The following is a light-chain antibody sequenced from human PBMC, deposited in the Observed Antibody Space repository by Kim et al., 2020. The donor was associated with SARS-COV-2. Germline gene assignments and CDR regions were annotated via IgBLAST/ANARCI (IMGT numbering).Light chain of an antibody. V-gene: IGKV3-20*01. J-gene: IGKJ5*01. CDR2: GAS. CDR1: QSVSSSN. Sequence: CPVKPATPSVRPSQSVSSSNVPRYQQKPGQAPRLLIYGASSRATGIPDRFSGSGSGTDFTLTISRLDPEDFAVYYCQQYGSLPITFGQGTRLEIK. CDR3: QQYGSLPIT.